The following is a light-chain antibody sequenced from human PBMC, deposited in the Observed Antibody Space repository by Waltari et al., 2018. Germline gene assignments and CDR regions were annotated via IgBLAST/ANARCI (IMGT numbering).Light chain of an antibody. CDR1: QSISSW. J-gene: IGKJ4*01. V-gene: IGKV1-5*03. CDR3: QQYKSYPLT. CDR2: KAS. Sequence: DIQMTQSPSTLPASVGDRVTISCRASQSISSWLAWYQQKPGKAPKLLIYKASSLESGVPSRFSGSGSETEFTLTISSLQPDDFATYYCQQYKSYPLTFGGGTKVEIK.